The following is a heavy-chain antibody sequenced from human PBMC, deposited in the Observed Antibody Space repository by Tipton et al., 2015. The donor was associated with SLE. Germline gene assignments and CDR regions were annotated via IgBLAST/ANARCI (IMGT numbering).Heavy chain of an antibody. Sequence: TLSLTCSVSGASITSDDYYWSWIRQSPGKGLEWIAYIYYNGNTYYNPSLKSRVSISVDTSKNQFSLKLSSVTAADTAVYYCASDNYVFDYWGQGTLVTVS. D-gene: IGHD4-11*01. CDR3: ASDNYVFDY. CDR2: IYYNGNT. V-gene: IGHV4-30-4*01. J-gene: IGHJ4*02. CDR1: GASITSDDYY.